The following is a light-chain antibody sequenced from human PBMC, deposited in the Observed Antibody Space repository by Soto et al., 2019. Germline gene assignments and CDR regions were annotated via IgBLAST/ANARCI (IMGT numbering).Light chain of an antibody. Sequence: ILMTQSPATLSVSPGERATLSCRASQSVSTNLAWNQQKPGQAPRLLIYDASTRATGIPARFSGSGSGTEFTLTISGLQSEYFAVYYCQQYNNWPPWTFGQGTKVEIK. J-gene: IGKJ1*01. V-gene: IGKV3-15*01. CDR1: QSVSTN. CDR3: QQYNNWPPWT. CDR2: DAS.